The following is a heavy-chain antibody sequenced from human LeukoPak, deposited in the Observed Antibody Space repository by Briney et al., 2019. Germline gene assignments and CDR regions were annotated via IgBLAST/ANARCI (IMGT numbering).Heavy chain of an antibody. CDR2: IYYSVST. Sequence: SQTLSLTCTVSGGSISSGTFYWSWIRQQPGKGLEWIGYIYYSVSTVYNPSLKSRVTMSVDTSKNQFSLKLNSVTAADTAVYYCARITSSIEYWGQGTPVTVSS. V-gene: IGHV4-31*03. J-gene: IGHJ4*02. CDR1: GGSISSGTFY. D-gene: IGHD2-2*01. CDR3: ARITSSIEY.